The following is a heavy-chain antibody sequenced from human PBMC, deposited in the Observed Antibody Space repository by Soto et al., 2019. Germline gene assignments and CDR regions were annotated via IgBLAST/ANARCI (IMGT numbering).Heavy chain of an antibody. CDR2: FDPEDGET. CDR3: ATGAMLDCSGGSCSYYYGMDV. CDR1: GYTLTELS. D-gene: IGHD2-15*01. J-gene: IGHJ6*02. Sequence: ASVKVSCKVSGYTLTELSMHWVRQAPGKGLEWMGGFDPEDGETIYAQKFQGRVTMTEDTSTDTAYMELSSLRSEDTAVYYCATGAMLDCSGGSCSYYYGMDVWGQGTTVTVS. V-gene: IGHV1-24*01.